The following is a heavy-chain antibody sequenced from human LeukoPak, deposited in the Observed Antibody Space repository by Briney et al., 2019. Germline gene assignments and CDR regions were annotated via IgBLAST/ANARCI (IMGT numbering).Heavy chain of an antibody. CDR2: IFHSGST. Sequence: SETLSLTCSVSGGSINSYCWSWIRQPPGKGLEWIGYIFHSGSTSYNPSLKSRVTISVDTSKNQFSLKLSSVAAADTAVYYCASSGSLRYYDYWGQGTLVTDSS. V-gene: IGHV4-59*01. J-gene: IGHJ4*02. CDR3: ASSGSLRYYDY. D-gene: IGHD6-19*01. CDR1: GGSINSYC.